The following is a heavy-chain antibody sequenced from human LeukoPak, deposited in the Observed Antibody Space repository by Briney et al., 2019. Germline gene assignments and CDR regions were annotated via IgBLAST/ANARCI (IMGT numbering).Heavy chain of an antibody. CDR1: GYSFTNYW. V-gene: IGHV5-51*01. Sequence: GESLKISCQGSGYSFTNYWIGWVRQMPGKGLEWIGIIYPGDSGTRYSPSFQGQVTISADKSISTAYLQWSSLKASDTAMYYCARHLIAARAYYYMDVWGKGTTVTVSS. CDR2: IYPGDSGT. J-gene: IGHJ6*03. CDR3: ARHLIAARAYYYMDV. D-gene: IGHD6-13*01.